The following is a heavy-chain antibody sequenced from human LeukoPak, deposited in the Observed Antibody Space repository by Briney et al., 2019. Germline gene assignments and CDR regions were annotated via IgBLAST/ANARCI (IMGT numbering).Heavy chain of an antibody. CDR3: ARTGGSTKFDY. CDR1: GFTFSNAW. CDR2: IKQDGSEQ. Sequence: GGSLRLSCAASGFTFSNAWMSWVRQAPGKGLEWVANIKQDGSEQYYVDSVEGRFTISRDNAKNSLYLQMNSLRSEDTAVYYCARTGGSTKFDYWGQGTLVTVSS. V-gene: IGHV3-7*05. D-gene: IGHD2-8*02. J-gene: IGHJ4*02.